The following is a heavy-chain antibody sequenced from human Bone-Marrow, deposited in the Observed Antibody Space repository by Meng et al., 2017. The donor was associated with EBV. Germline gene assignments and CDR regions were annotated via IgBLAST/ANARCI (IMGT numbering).Heavy chain of an antibody. CDR3: ARDFFHCSSTSCYVPY. D-gene: IGHD2-2*01. Sequence: VPRVASGGGRGKPGGALRLSCSASGFTLSSYSMNWGRQAPGKGLEWVSSISSSSSYIYYADSVKGRFTISRDNAKNSLYLQMNSLRAEDTAVYYCARDFFHCSSTSCYVPYWGQGTLVTVSS. J-gene: IGHJ4*02. CDR2: ISSSSSYI. V-gene: IGHV3-21*01. CDR1: GFTLSSYS.